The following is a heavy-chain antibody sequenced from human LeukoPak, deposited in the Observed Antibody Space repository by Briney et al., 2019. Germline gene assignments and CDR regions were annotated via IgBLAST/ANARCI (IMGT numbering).Heavy chain of an antibody. V-gene: IGHV1-18*01. CDR3: ATGVAVAGRGIY. CDR1: GYTFTSYG. J-gene: IGHJ4*02. D-gene: IGHD6-19*01. Sequence: GASVKVSCKTSGYTFTSYGISWVRQAPGQGLEWVGWVSGFNGNTNYAQKFQGRVTMTEDTSTDTAYMELSSLRSEDTAVYYCATGVAVAGRGIYWGQGTLVTVSS. CDR2: VSGFNGNT.